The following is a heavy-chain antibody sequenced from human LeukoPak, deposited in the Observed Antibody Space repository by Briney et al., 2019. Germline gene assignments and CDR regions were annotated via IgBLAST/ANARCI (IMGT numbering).Heavy chain of an antibody. CDR2: ISNGGTYI. V-gene: IGHV3-21*01. Sequence: GGSLRLSCSASGFTFSAYSMNWVRQAPGKGLEWVSSISNGGTYIFYGDSVKGRFTVSRDDADNSLYLQANSLRAEDTAVYYCARTRDSSGCFDLWGQGTLVTVSS. J-gene: IGHJ5*02. CDR1: GFTFSAYS. CDR3: ARTRDSSGCFDL. D-gene: IGHD6-19*01.